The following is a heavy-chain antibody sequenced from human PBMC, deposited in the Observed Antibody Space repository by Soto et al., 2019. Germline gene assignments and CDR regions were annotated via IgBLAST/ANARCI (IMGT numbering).Heavy chain of an antibody. D-gene: IGHD6-13*01. J-gene: IGHJ6*02. CDR1: GGSISSSSYY. Sequence: PSETLSLTCIVSGGSISSSSYYWGWIRQPPGKGLEWIGSIYYSGSTYYNPSLKSRVTISVDTSKNQFSLKLSSVTAADTAVYYCARHVPRFIAAVRDGMDVWGQGTTVTVSS. CDR3: ARHVPRFIAAVRDGMDV. V-gene: IGHV4-39*01. CDR2: IYYSGST.